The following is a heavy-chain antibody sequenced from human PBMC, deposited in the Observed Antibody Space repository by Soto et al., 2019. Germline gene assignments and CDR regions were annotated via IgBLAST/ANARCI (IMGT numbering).Heavy chain of an antibody. V-gene: IGHV3-53*01. D-gene: IGHD1-1*01. J-gene: IGHJ3*02. CDR3: ATWHLQEHAYDI. Sequence: DVQLVASGGGLIQPGESLRLSCAAFGFTVSGKKYVAWVRQAPGKGLEWVSALYDLDGTYYADSLKGRFTTSSDSSRTTVYLQMNSLRPDDTAVYSCATWHLQEHAYDIWGQGTMVTVSS. CDR2: LYDLDGT. CDR1: GFTVSGKKY.